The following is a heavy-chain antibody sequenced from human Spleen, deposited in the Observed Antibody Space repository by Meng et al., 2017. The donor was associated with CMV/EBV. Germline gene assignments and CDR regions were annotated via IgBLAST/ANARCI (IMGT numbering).Heavy chain of an antibody. J-gene: IGHJ4*02. Sequence: QGQLVQSGAEVKQPGASVKLSCKASAFTVTRYHMHWVRQAPGQGLEWMTMIKSDGNTKIYAEKFHDRVTMTRDTSTSTLYLELSSLRSEDTAVYYCAREQPHTYFFDSWGQGALVTCYS. D-gene: IGHD5-18*01. CDR2: IKSDGNTK. CDR1: AFTVTRYH. V-gene: IGHV1-46*01. CDR3: AREQPHTYFFDS.